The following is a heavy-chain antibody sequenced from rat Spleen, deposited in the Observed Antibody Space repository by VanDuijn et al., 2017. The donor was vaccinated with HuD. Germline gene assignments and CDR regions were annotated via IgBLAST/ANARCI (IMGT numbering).Heavy chain of an antibody. CDR3: ASRPILRAPFDY. CDR1: GFTFSNYY. J-gene: IGHJ2*01. D-gene: IGHD1-6*01. Sequence: EVQLVESGGGLVQPGRSLKLSCAASGFTFSNYYMAWVRQAPTKGLEWVAYISPGGGSTYYRDSVKDRFTISRDNAKSTLYLQMDSLRSEDTATYYCASRPILRAPFDYWGQGVMVTVSS. V-gene: IGHV5-27*01. CDR2: ISPGGGST.